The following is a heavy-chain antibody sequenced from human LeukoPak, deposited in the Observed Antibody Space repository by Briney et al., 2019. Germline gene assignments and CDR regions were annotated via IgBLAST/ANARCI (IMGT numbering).Heavy chain of an antibody. J-gene: IGHJ5*02. Sequence: RQHPLNGLEWIGYSYSRGSTYYNPSLKSRVTISVDTSKNQFSLKLSSVTVADTAVYYCARAVGPDIVVVPAALTWFDPWGQGTLVTVSS. V-gene: IGHV4-31*02. CDR3: ARAVGPDIVVVPAALTWFDP. CDR2: SYSRGST. D-gene: IGHD2-2*01.